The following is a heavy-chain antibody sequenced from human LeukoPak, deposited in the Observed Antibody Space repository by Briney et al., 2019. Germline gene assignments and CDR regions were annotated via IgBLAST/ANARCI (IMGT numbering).Heavy chain of an antibody. Sequence: PGGSLRLSCAASGFTFSSYGMHWVRQAPGKGLEWVAFIRYDGSNKYYADSVKGRFTISRDNSENTLYLQMNSLRAEDTAVYYCAKERDTAMVTIDYWGQGTLVTVSS. V-gene: IGHV3-30*02. J-gene: IGHJ4*02. CDR3: AKERDTAMVTIDY. CDR2: IRYDGSNK. D-gene: IGHD5-18*01. CDR1: GFTFSSYG.